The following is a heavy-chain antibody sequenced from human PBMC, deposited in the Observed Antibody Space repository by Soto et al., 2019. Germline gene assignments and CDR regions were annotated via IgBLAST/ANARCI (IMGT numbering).Heavy chain of an antibody. CDR3: ARQGFGPLHGLVDV. CDR2: VHHSWGS. D-gene: IGHD3-10*01. J-gene: IGHJ6*02. CDR1: GGSISSYY. V-gene: IGHV4-59*08. Sequence: QVQLQESGTGLVKPSETMSLSCTVSGGSISSYYWSWFRQSPGKRMEWIGYVHHSWGSSYNPSLPSRVAISLDTSKSQFSLKVTSVTATDTAVYYCARQGFGPLHGLVDVWGQGTTVTVSS.